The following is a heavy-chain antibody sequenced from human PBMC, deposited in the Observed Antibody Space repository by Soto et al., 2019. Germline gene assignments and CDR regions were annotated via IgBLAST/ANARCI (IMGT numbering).Heavy chain of an antibody. CDR1: GGSISSGDDF. Sequence: SETLSLTCTVSGGSISSGDDFWTWIRQPPGKGLEWIGYIYYSGSTYYNPSLKSRLTMSVDTSKNQFSLKLSSVTAADTAVYYCSRDRAKWKDYYYYGMDVWGQGTTVTVSS. CDR2: IYYSGST. D-gene: IGHD1-20*01. V-gene: IGHV4-30-4*01. J-gene: IGHJ6*02. CDR3: SRDRAKWKDYYYYGMDV.